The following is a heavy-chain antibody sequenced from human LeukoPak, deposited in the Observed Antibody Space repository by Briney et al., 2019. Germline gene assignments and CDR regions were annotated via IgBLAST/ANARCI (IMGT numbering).Heavy chain of an antibody. CDR3: ARLGGSGWYLKWFDL. D-gene: IGHD6-19*01. J-gene: IGHJ5*02. CDR2: IKQDGSEK. V-gene: IGHV3-7*01. Sequence: PGGSLRLSCAASGFTFSSYWIILVRHAPGKGLELVANIKQDGSEKYYVYSVKGRFTISRDNAKNSLYLQMNGLRAEETAVYYCARLGGSGWYLKWFDLWGQGTLVTVSS. CDR1: GFTFSSYW.